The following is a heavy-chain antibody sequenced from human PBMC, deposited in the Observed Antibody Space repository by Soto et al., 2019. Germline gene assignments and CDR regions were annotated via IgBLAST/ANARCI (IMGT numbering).Heavy chain of an antibody. CDR3: GRVMIGTSRHTDSDY. Sequence: SETLSLTCTVSGGSISSGGYYWSWIRQHPGKGLEWIGYIYYSGGTYYNPSLKSRVTISVDTSKNQFSLKVASVTAADTAIYYCGRVMIGTSRHTDSDYWGQGTQVTVSS. V-gene: IGHV4-30-4*08. CDR2: IYYSGGT. J-gene: IGHJ4*02. D-gene: IGHD2-2*01. CDR1: GGSISSGGYY.